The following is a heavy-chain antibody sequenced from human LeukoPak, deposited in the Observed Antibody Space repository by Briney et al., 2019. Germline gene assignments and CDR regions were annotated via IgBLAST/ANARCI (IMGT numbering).Heavy chain of an antibody. CDR2: INWNGGST. V-gene: IGHV3-20*04. Sequence: GGSLRLSCAASGFPFDDYGMTWVRQAPGKGLEWVSGINWNGGSTGYADSVKGRFTISRDNAKNSLYLQMNSLRAEDTAVYYCARDGYSSSFYFDYWGQGTLVTVSS. CDR1: GFPFDDYG. J-gene: IGHJ4*02. CDR3: ARDGYSSSFYFDY. D-gene: IGHD6-6*01.